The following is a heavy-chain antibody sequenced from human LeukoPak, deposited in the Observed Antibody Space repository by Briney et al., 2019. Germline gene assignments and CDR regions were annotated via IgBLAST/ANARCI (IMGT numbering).Heavy chain of an antibody. CDR1: GGSISSGGYY. V-gene: IGHV4-31*03. J-gene: IGHJ3*02. CDR2: IYYSGST. CDR3: ARGGYSYGYFGAFDI. Sequence: SETLSLTCTVSGGSISSGGYYWSWIRQHPGKGLEWIGYIYYSGSTYYNPSLKSRVTISVDTSKNQFPLKLSSVTAADTAVYYCARGGYSYGYFGAFDIWGQGTMVTVSS. D-gene: IGHD5-18*01.